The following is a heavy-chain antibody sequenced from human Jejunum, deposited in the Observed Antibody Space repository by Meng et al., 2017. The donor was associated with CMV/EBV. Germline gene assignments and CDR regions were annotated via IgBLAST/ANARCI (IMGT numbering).Heavy chain of an antibody. J-gene: IGHJ3*02. CDR2: INEDGGEK. V-gene: IGHV3-7*01. D-gene: IGHD1-1*01. CDR1: GFSFSASW. Sequence: CVTSGFSFSASWMSWIRRGPGKGLEWVENINEDGGEKHHVSSVEGRFTISRDNAKNSLYLQMNSLRVEDTALYYCAQYKEDALHIWGQGTTVTVSS. CDR3: AQYKEDALHI.